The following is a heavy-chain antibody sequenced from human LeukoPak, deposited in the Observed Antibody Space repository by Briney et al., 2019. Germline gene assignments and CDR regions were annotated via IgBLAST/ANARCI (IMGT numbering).Heavy chain of an antibody. V-gene: IGHV5-51*01. CDR3: ARPFSYGSGLDAFDI. CDR1: GYSFTSYW. D-gene: IGHD3-10*01. Sequence: PGESLKISCEGSGYSFTSYWIGWVRQMPGKGLEWMGIIYPGDSDTRYSPSFQGQVTISADKSISTAYLQWSSLKASDTAMYYCARPFSYGSGLDAFDIWGQGTMVTVSS. J-gene: IGHJ3*02. CDR2: IYPGDSDT.